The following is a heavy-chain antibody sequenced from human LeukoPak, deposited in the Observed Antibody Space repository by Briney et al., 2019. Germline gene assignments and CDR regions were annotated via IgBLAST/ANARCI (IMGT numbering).Heavy chain of an antibody. J-gene: IGHJ1*01. CDR2: FDPEDGET. CDR3: ATRLTTVTITGYFQH. Sequence: ASVTVSCKVSVYTLTELSMHWVRQAPGKGLEWMGGFDPEDGETIYAQKFQGRVTMTEDTSTDTAYMELSSLRSEDTAVYYCATRLTTVTITGYFQHWGQGTLVTVSS. CDR1: VYTLTELS. D-gene: IGHD4-11*01. V-gene: IGHV1-24*01.